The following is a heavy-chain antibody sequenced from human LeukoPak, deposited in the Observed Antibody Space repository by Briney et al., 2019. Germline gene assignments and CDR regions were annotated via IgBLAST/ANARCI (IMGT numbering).Heavy chain of an antibody. V-gene: IGHV1-24*01. CDR2: FDPEDGET. CDR3: ATGPSPYYYDSSGSLGYFDL. CDR1: GYTLTELS. J-gene: IGHJ2*01. D-gene: IGHD3-22*01. Sequence: ASVKVSCKVSGYTLTELSMHWVRRAPGKGLEWMGGFDPEDGETIYAQKFQGRVTMTEDTSTDTAYMELSSLRSEDTAVYYCATGPSPYYYDSSGSLGYFDLWGRGTLVTVSS.